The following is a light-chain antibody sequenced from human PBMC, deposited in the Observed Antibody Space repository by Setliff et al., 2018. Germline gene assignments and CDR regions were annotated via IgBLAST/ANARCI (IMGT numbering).Light chain of an antibody. CDR2: YDS. CDR3: QVWDSGSEHYV. J-gene: IGLJ1*01. Sequence: SYELTQPPSVPVAPGKTARITCGGNNIGGKSVNWYQQKPGQAPVLFIYYDSDRPSGIPERFFGSNSGDTATLTISRVEAGDEADYYCQVWDSGSEHYVFGTGTKVTGL. CDR1: NIGGKS. V-gene: IGLV3-21*04.